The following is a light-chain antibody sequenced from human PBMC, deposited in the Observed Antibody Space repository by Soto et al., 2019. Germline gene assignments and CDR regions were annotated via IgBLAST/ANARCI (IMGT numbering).Light chain of an antibody. CDR2: GAS. CDR3: QQYGSSPIT. V-gene: IGKV3-20*01. CDR1: QSITNNY. J-gene: IGKJ5*01. Sequence: EIVLMQSPGTLSLSPGERATLSCRASQSITNNYLAWYQQKPGQAPRLLIYGASSRVTGIPDRFSGSGSGTDFTLTISRLEPEDFAVYYCQQYGSSPITFGQGTRLEMK.